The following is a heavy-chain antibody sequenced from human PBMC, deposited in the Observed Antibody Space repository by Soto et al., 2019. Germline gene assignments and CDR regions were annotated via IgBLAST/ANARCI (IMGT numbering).Heavy chain of an antibody. J-gene: IGHJ6*02. V-gene: IGHV1-69*06. CDR1: GGTFSSYA. CDR2: IIPIFGTA. CDR3: ARAEEVAAAGTEYYYGMDV. D-gene: IGHD6-13*01. Sequence: QVQLVQSWAEVKKPGSSVKVSCKASGGTFSSYAISWVRQAPGQGLEWMGGIIPIFGTANYAQKFQGRVTITADKSTSTAYMELSSLRSEDTAVYYCARAEEVAAAGTEYYYGMDVWGQGTTVTVSS.